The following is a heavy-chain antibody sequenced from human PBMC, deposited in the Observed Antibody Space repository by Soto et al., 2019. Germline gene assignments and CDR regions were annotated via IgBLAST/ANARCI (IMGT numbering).Heavy chain of an antibody. V-gene: IGHV3-7*05. CDR3: ARDGSTSWYSYDYHGMDV. J-gene: IGHJ6*02. D-gene: IGHD5-18*01. CDR1: GFTFRTYW. CDR2: INQDGSEK. Sequence: EVQLVESGGGLVQPGGSLRLSCGASGFTFRTYWLSWVRQVPGKGLEWVANINQDGSEKNYVDSVKGRFTISRDNAKNALYLQMSSLRADDTYLYYCARDGSTSWYSYDYHGMDVWGQGTTVTVSS.